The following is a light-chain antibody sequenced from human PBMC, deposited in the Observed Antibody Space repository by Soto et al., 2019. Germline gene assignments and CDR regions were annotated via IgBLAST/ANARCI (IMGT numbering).Light chain of an antibody. CDR2: GAS. Sequence: EIVLTQSPGTLSLSPGERATLSCRASQSVNGNYLTWYQQKPGQAPRLLIYGASTRATGTPDRFSGSGSGTDFTLTISRLEPEEFAVYYCQQYGSSFRYTFGQGTKLEIK. J-gene: IGKJ2*01. V-gene: IGKV3-20*01. CDR3: QQYGSSFRYT. CDR1: QSVNGNY.